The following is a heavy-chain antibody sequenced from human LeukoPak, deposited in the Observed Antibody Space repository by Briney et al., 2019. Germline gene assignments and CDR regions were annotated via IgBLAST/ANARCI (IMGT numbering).Heavy chain of an antibody. CDR3: ARLRASGWYEDY. V-gene: IGHV4-39*01. Sequence: SETLSLTCSVSGFSISGSSYLWDWIRQPPGKGLEWTGNISHSGSTQYNLSLKSRATISVDTSKNQFSLKLNSVTAADTAVYYCARLRASGWYEDYWGQGTLVTVSS. CDR2: ISHSGST. CDR1: GFSISGSSYL. D-gene: IGHD6-19*01. J-gene: IGHJ4*02.